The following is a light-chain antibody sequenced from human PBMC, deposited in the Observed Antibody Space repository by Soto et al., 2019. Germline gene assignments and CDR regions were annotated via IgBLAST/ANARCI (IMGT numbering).Light chain of an antibody. V-gene: IGLV1-47*01. CDR1: IPNIGTNF. J-gene: IGLJ2*01. Sequence: QLVLTQPPSASGTPGQTVTISCSRSIPNIGTNFVYWYQQLPGTAPKLLIYRNSLRPSGVPDRFSGSKSGTSASLAISGLRSEDEANYYCAEWDDSLSVIFGGGTKVTVL. CDR2: RNS. CDR3: AEWDDSLSVI.